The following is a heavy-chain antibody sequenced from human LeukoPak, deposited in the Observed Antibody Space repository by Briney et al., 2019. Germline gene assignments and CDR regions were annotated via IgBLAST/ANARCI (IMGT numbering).Heavy chain of an antibody. CDR2: ISYSGST. J-gene: IGHJ4*02. D-gene: IGHD1-26*01. CDR3: ARAGPVGSYPFDY. V-gene: IGHV4-59*01. Sequence: SETLSLTCTVSGGSISNYYWSWIRQPPGKGLEWIGYISYSGSTNYNPSLKSRVTISVDTSKNQFSLKLRSVTTADTAVYYCARAGPVGSYPFDYWGQGTLVTVSS. CDR1: GGSISNYY.